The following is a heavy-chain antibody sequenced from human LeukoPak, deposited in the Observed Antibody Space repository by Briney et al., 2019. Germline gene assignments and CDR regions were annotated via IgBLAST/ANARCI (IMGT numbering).Heavy chain of an antibody. CDR1: GFTFKSYG. V-gene: IGHV3-30*02. Sequence: GGSLRLSCAASGFTFKSYGMHWVRQAPGKGLEWVAFIRFDGSKKYYVDSVRGRFTISRDNSANTLYLQMNSLRAEDTAVYYCARDPAASGDSSSWYYYYYYYYMDVWGKGTTVTVSS. CDR3: ARDPAASGDSSSWYYYYYYYYMDV. D-gene: IGHD6-13*01. J-gene: IGHJ6*03. CDR2: IRFDGSKK.